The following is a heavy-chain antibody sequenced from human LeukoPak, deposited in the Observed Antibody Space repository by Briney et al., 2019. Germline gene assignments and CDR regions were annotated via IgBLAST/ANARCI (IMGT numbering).Heavy chain of an antibody. Sequence: PSETLSLTCTVSGGSISSSSYYWGWIRQPPGKGLEWIGNIYYSGSTYYNPSLKSRVTISEDTSKNQFSLKLGSVTAADTAVYYCARRSSSWYSKIDSWGQGTLVTVSS. CDR1: GGSISSSSYY. CDR3: ARRSSSWYSKIDS. CDR2: IYYSGST. V-gene: IGHV4-39*01. J-gene: IGHJ4*02. D-gene: IGHD6-13*01.